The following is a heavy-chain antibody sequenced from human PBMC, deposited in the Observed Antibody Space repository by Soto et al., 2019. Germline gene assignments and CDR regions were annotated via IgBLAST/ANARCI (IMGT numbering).Heavy chain of an antibody. CDR2: INAGNGNT. J-gene: IGHJ5*02. V-gene: IGHV1-3*01. CDR3: ARGAVAGRYNWFEP. CDR1: GYTFTSYA. Sequence: ASVKVSCKASGYTFTSYAMHWVRQAPGQRLEWMGWINAGNGNTKYSQKFQGRVTITRDTSASTAYMELSSLRSEDTAVYYCARGAVAGRYNWFEPWGQGTLVTVSS. D-gene: IGHD6-19*01.